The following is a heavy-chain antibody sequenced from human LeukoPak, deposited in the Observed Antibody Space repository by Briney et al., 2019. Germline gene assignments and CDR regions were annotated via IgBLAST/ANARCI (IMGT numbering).Heavy chain of an antibody. V-gene: IGHV3-30*18. Sequence: PGGSLRLSCAASGFTFSSYGMHWVRQAPGKGLEWVAVISYDGSNKYYTDSVKGRFTISRDNSKNTLYLQMNSLRAEDTAVYYCAKPLSGRGWSGYFDYWGQGTLVTVSS. J-gene: IGHJ4*02. CDR3: AKPLSGRGWSGYFDY. CDR1: GFTFSSYG. CDR2: ISYDGSNK. D-gene: IGHD6-19*01.